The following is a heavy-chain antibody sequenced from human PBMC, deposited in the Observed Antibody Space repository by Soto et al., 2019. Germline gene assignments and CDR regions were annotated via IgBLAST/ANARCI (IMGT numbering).Heavy chain of an antibody. Sequence: GSSVKVSCKASGYTFPNYGISWVRQAPGQGLEWMGWISPYRGNTNYAQKLQGRVTMTTDTSTSTAYMELRSLRSDDTAMYYCARDLDGSGSYYTDYWGRGTLVTVSS. J-gene: IGHJ4*02. V-gene: IGHV1-18*01. D-gene: IGHD3-10*01. CDR2: ISPYRGNT. CDR3: ARDLDGSGSYYTDY. CDR1: GYTFPNYG.